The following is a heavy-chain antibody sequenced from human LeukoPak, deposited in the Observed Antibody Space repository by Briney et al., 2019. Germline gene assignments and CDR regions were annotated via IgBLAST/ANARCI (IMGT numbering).Heavy chain of an antibody. Sequence: PGGSLRLSCAASGFTFDDYAMHWVRQAPGKGLEWVSGISWNSGSIGYADSVKGRFTISRDNAKNSLYLQMNSLRAEDTAVYYCAMTYSSNWAFDIWGHGTMGTVSS. CDR1: GFTFDDYA. CDR2: ISWNSGSI. CDR3: AMTYSSNWAFDI. J-gene: IGHJ3*02. D-gene: IGHD6-13*01. V-gene: IGHV3-9*01.